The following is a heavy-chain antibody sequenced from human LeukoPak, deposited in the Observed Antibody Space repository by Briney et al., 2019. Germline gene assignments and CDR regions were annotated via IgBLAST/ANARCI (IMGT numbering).Heavy chain of an antibody. CDR1: GYTFAGYY. CDR2: INPNSGGT. V-gene: IGHV1-2*06. Sequence: VASVKVSCKASGYTFAGYYMHWVRQAPGQGLEWMGRINPNSGGTNYAQKFQGRVTMTRDTSISTAYMELSRLRSDDTAVYYCARSHYDFWSGSDYWGQGTLVTVSS. J-gene: IGHJ4*02. D-gene: IGHD3-3*01. CDR3: ARSHYDFWSGSDY.